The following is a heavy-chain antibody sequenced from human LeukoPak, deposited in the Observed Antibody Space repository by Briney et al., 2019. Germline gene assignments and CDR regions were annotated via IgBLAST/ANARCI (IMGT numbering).Heavy chain of an antibody. Sequence: PSETLSVSCTVSGYSISSGYYWGWVRQPPGKGLEWVGSIYHSGSTYYNPSLKSRVTISVDTSKTHFSLELSSVTAADTAIYFCASGLRRTGRSGNYFDYWGPGTLVAVSS. CDR1: GYSISSGYY. V-gene: IGHV4-38-2*02. CDR2: IYHSGST. D-gene: IGHD4-17*01. J-gene: IGHJ4*02. CDR3: ASGLRRTGRSGNYFDY.